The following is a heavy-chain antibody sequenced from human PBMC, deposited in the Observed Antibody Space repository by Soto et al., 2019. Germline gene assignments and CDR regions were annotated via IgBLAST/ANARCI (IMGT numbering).Heavy chain of an antibody. CDR1: GFTFSSYA. V-gene: IGHV3-23*01. CDR3: AKVFYYYDSSGYYYFDY. Sequence: GCSLRLSCAASGFTFSSYAVSWVRQAPGKGPEWISSISGSGSTIYYADSVKGRFTISRDNSKNTLYLQMSSLRAEDTAVYYCAKVFYYYDSSGYYYFDYWGQGTLVTVSS. J-gene: IGHJ4*02. D-gene: IGHD3-22*01. CDR2: ISGSGSTI.